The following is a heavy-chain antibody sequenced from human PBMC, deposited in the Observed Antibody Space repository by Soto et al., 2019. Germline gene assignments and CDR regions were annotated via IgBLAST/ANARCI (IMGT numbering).Heavy chain of an antibody. D-gene: IGHD3-22*01. V-gene: IGHV5-51*01. CDR1: GYSFTTYW. J-gene: IGHJ3*02. Sequence: PGESLKISCKGSGYSFTTYWIGWVRQMPGKGLEWMGIIYPGDSDTRYSPSFQGQVTISADKSISTAYLQWSSLKASDTAMYYYARSPDGSGYPNAFDIWGQGTMVTVSS. CDR2: IYPGDSDT. CDR3: ARSPDGSGYPNAFDI.